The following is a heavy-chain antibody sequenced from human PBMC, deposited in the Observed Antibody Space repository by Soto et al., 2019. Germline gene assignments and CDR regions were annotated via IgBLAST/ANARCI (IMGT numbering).Heavy chain of an antibody. CDR2: ISGSGGST. J-gene: IGHJ4*02. D-gene: IGHD4-17*01. CDR3: AKGTRPYTVTPPGY. Sequence: GGSLRLSCAASGFTFSSYAMSWVRQAPGKGLEWVSAISGSGGSTYYADSVKGRFTISRDNSKNTLYLQMNSLRAEDTAVYYCAKGTRPYTVTPPGYWGQGTLVTVFS. CDR1: GFTFSSYA. V-gene: IGHV3-23*01.